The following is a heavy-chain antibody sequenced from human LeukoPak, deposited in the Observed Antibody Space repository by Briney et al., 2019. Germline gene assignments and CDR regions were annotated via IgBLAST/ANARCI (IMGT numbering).Heavy chain of an antibody. CDR1: GGSFSGYY. V-gene: IGHV4-34*01. CDR3: ARGNPLDY. J-gene: IGHJ4*02. Sequence: KTSKTLSLTCAVYGGSFSGYYWSWIRQPPGKGLEWIGEINHSGSTNYNPSLKSRVTISVDTSKNQFSLKLSSVTAADTAVYYCARGNPLDYWGQGTLVTVSS. CDR2: INHSGST.